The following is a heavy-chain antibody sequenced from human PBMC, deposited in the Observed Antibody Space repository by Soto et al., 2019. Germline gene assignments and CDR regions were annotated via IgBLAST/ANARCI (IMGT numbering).Heavy chain of an antibody. CDR1: GGSFSGYY. V-gene: IGHV4-34*01. D-gene: IGHD3-3*01. J-gene: IGHJ4*02. Sequence: PSETLSLTCAVYGGSFSGYYWSWIRQPPGKGLEWIGEINHSGSTNYNPSLKSRVTISVDTSKNQFSLKMSSVTAADTAVYYCARGKLRFLEWLLDYWGQGTLVTVSS. CDR2: INHSGST. CDR3: ARGKLRFLEWLLDY.